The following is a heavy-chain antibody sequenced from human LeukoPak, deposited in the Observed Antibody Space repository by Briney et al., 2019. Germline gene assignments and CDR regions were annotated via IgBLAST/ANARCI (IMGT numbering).Heavy chain of an antibody. CDR2: IYYSGST. J-gene: IGHJ3*02. CDR1: GGSISSYY. CDR3: ARHMSAYYDSSGYSVKGDAFDI. Sequence: PSETLSLTCTVSGGSISSYYWSWIRQPPGKGLEWIGYIYYSGSTNYNPSLKSRVTISVDTSKNQFSLKLSSVTAADTAVYYCARHMSAYYDSSGYSVKGDAFDIWGQGTMVTVSS. V-gene: IGHV4-59*08. D-gene: IGHD3-22*01.